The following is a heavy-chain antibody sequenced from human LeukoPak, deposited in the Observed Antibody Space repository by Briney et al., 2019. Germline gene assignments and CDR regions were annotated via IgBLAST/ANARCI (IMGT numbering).Heavy chain of an antibody. V-gene: IGHV3-33*01. CDR2: IWYDGSNK. D-gene: IGHD5-18*01. CDR3: ARDGSYGFFDY. CDR1: GFTFSSYG. Sequence: PGGSLRLSCAASGFTFSSYGMHWVRQAPGKGLEWVAVIWYDGSNKYYADSVKGRFTISRDNSKNTLYLQMNSLRAEDTAVYYCARDGSYGFFDYWGRGTLVTVSS. J-gene: IGHJ4*02.